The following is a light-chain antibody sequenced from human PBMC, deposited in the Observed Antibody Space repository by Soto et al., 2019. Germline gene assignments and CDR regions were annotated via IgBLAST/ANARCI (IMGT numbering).Light chain of an antibody. Sequence: QAVVTQPPSVSGAPGQRVTISCTGNSSNLGAGYDVHWYQQLPGAAPKRVIFGNRNRPSGVPERFSGSKSGTSASLAITGLQAEDEADYYCQAYDDSLTASVFGGGTKLTVL. J-gene: IGLJ3*02. CDR3: QAYDDSLTASV. V-gene: IGLV1-40*01. CDR2: GNR. CDR1: SSNLGAGYD.